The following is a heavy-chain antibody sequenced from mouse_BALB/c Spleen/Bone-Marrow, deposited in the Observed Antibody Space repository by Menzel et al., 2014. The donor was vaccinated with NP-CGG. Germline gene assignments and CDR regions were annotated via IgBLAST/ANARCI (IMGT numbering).Heavy chain of an antibody. CDR2: IHPNSGNT. Sequence: VQLQQSGSVLVRPGASVKLSCKASGYTFTSSWMHWAKQRPGQGLEWIGEIHPNSGNTNYNEKLKGKATLTVDTSSSTSYLDLISLTSEDSAVYYCARRHRYACYFDYWGQGSTLTVSS. J-gene: IGHJ2*01. CDR1: GYTFTSSW. D-gene: IGHD2-14*01. CDR3: ARRHRYACYFDY. V-gene: IGHV1S130*01.